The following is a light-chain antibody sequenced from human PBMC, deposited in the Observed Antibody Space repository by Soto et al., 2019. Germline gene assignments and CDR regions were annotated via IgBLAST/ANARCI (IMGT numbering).Light chain of an antibody. CDR1: QSVSSSY. CDR2: GAS. J-gene: IGKJ4*01. CDR3: QQYGSSTPIT. V-gene: IGKV3-20*01. Sequence: EIVLTQSPGTLSLSPGERATLSCRASQSVSSSYLAWYQQKPGQAPRLLIYGASSRATGIPDRFSGSGSETDFTLTSSRLEPEDFAVYYCQQYGSSTPITFGGGTKVEIK.